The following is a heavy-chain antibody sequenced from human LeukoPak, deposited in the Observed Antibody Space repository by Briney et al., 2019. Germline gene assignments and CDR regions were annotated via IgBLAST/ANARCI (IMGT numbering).Heavy chain of an antibody. CDR2: ISATGGTT. J-gene: IGHJ4*02. D-gene: IGHD2-15*01. V-gene: IGHV3-23*01. Sequence: GGSLRLSCAASGFMFSSYAMSWVRQAPGKGLEWVSLISATGGTTYYADSVKGRFTISRDNSKSTLYLQMNSLRAEDTAVYYCAKTPANYCSGGSCYLDDWGQGTLVTVSS. CDR3: AKTPANYCSGGSCYLDD. CDR1: GFMFSSYA.